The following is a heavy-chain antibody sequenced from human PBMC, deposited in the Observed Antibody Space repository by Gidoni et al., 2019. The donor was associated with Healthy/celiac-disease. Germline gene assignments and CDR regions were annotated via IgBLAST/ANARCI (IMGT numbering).Heavy chain of an antibody. CDR2: IRSKAYGGTT. D-gene: IGHD5-12*01. Sequence: EVQLVESGGGLVQPGRSLRLSCTASGFTFGDYDMSWFRQAPGEGLEGVGFIRSKAYGGTTEYAASVKGRFTISRDDSKSIAYLQMNSLKSEDTAVYYCTRVADPTGYTYYYYGMDVWGQGTTVTVSS. CDR3: TRVADPTGYTYYYYGMDV. J-gene: IGHJ6*02. CDR1: GFTFGDYD. V-gene: IGHV3-49*03.